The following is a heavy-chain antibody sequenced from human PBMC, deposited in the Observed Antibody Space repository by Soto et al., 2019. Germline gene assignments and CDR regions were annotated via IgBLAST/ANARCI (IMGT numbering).Heavy chain of an antibody. Sequence: GGSLRLSCSASGFTLSSYTMSWVRLTPGKGLQWVSTIFTGGTSTVYADPVRGRFSIYRDDSKNTLYLQMDNLRDDDTALYFCAKDRHPDGIWTFDYWGRGTLVTVSS. D-gene: IGHD3-9*01. V-gene: IGHV3-23*01. J-gene: IGHJ4*02. CDR2: IFTGGTST. CDR3: AKDRHPDGIWTFDY. CDR1: GFTLSSYT.